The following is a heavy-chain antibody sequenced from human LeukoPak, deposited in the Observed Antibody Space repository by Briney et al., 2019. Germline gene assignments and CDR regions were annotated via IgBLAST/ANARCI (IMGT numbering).Heavy chain of an antibody. J-gene: IGHJ4*02. CDR1: GGSISSYY. D-gene: IGHD3-10*01. CDR3: ARDPYGSGCYPY. V-gene: IGHV4-59*01. CDR2: IYYSGST. Sequence: SESLSLTCTVSGGSISSYYWSWIRQPPGKGLEWIGYIYYSGSTNYNPSLKSRVTISVDTSKNQFSLKLSSVTAADTAVYYCARDPYGSGCYPYWGQGTLVTVSS.